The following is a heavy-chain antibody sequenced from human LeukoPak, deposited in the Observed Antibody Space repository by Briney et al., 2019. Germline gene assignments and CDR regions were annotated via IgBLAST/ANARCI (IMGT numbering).Heavy chain of an antibody. V-gene: IGHV4-4*02. CDR1: GGSINSPKS. Sequence: SETLSLTCAVSGGSINSPKSWSWVRQPPGKGLEWIGDRYHSGGTNYNPSLKSRVTISVDTSKNQFSLELNSVTAADTAVYYCGAYRTLDDAFGIWGQGTLVTVSS. D-gene: IGHD3-16*01. CDR3: GAYRTLDDAFGI. J-gene: IGHJ3*02. CDR2: RYHSGGT.